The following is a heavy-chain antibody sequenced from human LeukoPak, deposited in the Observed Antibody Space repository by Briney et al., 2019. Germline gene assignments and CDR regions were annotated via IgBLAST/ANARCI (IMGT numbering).Heavy chain of an antibody. V-gene: IGHV4-30-2*01. J-gene: IGHJ3*02. CDR3: ARAWDDILLGFDI. CDR2: IYHSWSS. Sequence: SSQTLALTCAVSGGPISSGGYSWSWIRQPPGKGLEWIGYIYHSWSSYYNPSLKSRVTISGDRSKNQCSLKLSSVAAADTAVYYCARAWDDILLGFDIWGQGTMVTVSS. D-gene: IGHD3-9*01. CDR1: GGPISSGGYS.